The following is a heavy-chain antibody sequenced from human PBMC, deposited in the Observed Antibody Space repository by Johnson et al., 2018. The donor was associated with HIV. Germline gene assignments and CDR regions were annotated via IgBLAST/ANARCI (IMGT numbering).Heavy chain of an antibody. V-gene: IGHV3-30*04. CDR3: AGGGDNVRGLLGLH. D-gene: IGHD3-10*02. CDR1: GFTFSSYP. J-gene: IGHJ1*01. CDR2: ISYDGSNK. Sequence: QVQLVESGGGVVQPGRSLRLSCAASGFTFSSYPMHWVRQAPGKGLQWVAVISYDGSNKYFADSVKGRFTISRDNSKNTVYLQMNSLRPYDTAVYYCAGGGDNVRGLLGLHW.